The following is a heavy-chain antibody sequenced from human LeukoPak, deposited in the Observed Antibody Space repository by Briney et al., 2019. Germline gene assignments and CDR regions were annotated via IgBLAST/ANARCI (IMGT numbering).Heavy chain of an antibody. J-gene: IGHJ4*02. Sequence: ASVKVSCKASGYTFTDYYIHWVRQAPGQGLEWMGWIKPNSGGTSYARKLQGRVTMTRDTSVSTAYMELSGLRSDDTAVYYCARDGHDSSGYYEDYWGQGTLVTVSS. CDR3: ARDGHDSSGYYEDY. D-gene: IGHD3-22*01. CDR1: GYTFTDYY. CDR2: IKPNSGGT. V-gene: IGHV1-2*02.